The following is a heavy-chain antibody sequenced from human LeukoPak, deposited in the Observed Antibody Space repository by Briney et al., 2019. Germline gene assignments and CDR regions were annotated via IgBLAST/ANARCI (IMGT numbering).Heavy chain of an antibody. V-gene: IGHV3-23*01. CDR3: AKDSTYLPQGMDV. J-gene: IGHJ6*02. Sequence: GGSLRLSCAASGFTFSSYAMSWVRQAPGKGLEWASAISGSGGSTYYADSVKGRFTISRDNSKNTLYLQMNSLRAEDTAVYYCAKDSTYLPQGMDVWGQGTTVTVSS. CDR2: ISGSGGST. CDR1: GFTFSSYA.